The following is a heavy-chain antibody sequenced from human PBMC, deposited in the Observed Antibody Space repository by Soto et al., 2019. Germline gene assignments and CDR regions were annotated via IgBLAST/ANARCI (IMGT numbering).Heavy chain of an antibody. V-gene: IGHV4-31*03. J-gene: IGHJ6*02. CDR2: IYYSGST. Sequence: QVQLQESGPGLVKPSQTLSLTCTVSGGSISSGGYYWSWIRQHPGKGLEWIGYIYYSGSTYYNPPLKSRVTTSVDTSKNQFSQKQISVTAADTAVYYCARDFTDSSGATLGMVVWGQGTTVTVSS. D-gene: IGHD6-19*01. CDR1: GGSISSGGYY. CDR3: ARDFTDSSGATLGMVV.